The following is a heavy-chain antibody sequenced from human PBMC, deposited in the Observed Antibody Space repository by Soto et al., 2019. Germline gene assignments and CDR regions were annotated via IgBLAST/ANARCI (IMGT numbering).Heavy chain of an antibody. J-gene: IGHJ6*02. D-gene: IGHD3-16*02. Sequence: GGSLRLSCAASGFTFSSYAMSWVRQAPGKGLEWVSAISGSGGSTYYADSVKGRFTISRDNSKNTLYLQMNSLRAEDTAVYYCAKANYDFVWGSYRIYYFHGMVVWGQGTTVTVSS. CDR2: ISGSGGST. CDR3: AKANYDFVWGSYRIYYFHGMVV. CDR1: GFTFSSYA. V-gene: IGHV3-23*01.